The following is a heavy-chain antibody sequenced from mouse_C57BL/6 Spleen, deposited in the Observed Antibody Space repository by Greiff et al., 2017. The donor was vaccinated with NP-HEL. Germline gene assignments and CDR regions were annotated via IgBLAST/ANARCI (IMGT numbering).Heavy chain of an antibody. J-gene: IGHJ4*01. D-gene: IGHD2-2*01. Sequence: VQLQQPGAELVMPGASVKLSCKASGYTFTSYWMHWVKQRPGQGLEWIGEIDPSDSYTNYNQKFKGKSTLTVDKSSSTAYMQLSSLTSEDSAVYYCARSGGYEGYAMDYWGQGTSVTVSS. CDR1: GYTFTSYW. CDR3: ARSGGYEGYAMDY. V-gene: IGHV1-69*01. CDR2: IDPSDSYT.